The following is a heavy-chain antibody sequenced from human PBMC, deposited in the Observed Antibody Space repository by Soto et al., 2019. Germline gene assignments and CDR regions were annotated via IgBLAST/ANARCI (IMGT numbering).Heavy chain of an antibody. Sequence: SETLSLTCTVSGGSISSYYWSWIRQPPGKGLEWIGYIYYSGSTNYNPSLKSRVTISVDTSKNQFSLKLSSVTAADTAVYYCARYRPLYSSGWNYFDYWGKGTLVTVSS. CDR1: GGSISSYY. CDR2: IYYSGST. J-gene: IGHJ4*02. D-gene: IGHD6-19*01. V-gene: IGHV4-59*01. CDR3: ARYRPLYSSGWNYFDY.